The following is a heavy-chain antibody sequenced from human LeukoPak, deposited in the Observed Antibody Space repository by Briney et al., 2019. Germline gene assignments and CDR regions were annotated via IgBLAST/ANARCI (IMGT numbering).Heavy chain of an antibody. Sequence: SETPSLTCTVSGGSISSYYWSWIRQPPGKGLEWIGYIYYTGSTNYNPSLKSRVTISMDTSKNQFSLKLSSVTAADTAVYYCATSRRSEGVEYWGQGTLVTVSS. CDR1: GGSISSYY. J-gene: IGHJ4*02. V-gene: IGHV4-59*08. D-gene: IGHD3-16*01. CDR3: ATSRRSEGVEY. CDR2: IYYTGST.